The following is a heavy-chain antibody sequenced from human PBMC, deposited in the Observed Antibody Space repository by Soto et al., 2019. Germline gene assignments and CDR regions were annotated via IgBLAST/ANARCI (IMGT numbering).Heavy chain of an antibody. D-gene: IGHD2-15*01. V-gene: IGHV3-23*01. J-gene: IGHJ5*02. CDR1: GFTFSSYA. Sequence: GSLRLSCAASGFTFSSYAMSWVRQAPGKGLEWVSAISGSGGSTYYADSVKGRFTISRDNSKNTLYLQMNSLRAEDTAVYYCAKSRLGVVVVAATRPNWFDPWGQGTLVTVSS. CDR3: AKSRLGVVVVAATRPNWFDP. CDR2: ISGSGGST.